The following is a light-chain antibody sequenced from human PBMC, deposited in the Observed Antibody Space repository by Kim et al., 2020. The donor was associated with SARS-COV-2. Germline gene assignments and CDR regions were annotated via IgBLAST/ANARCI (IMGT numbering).Light chain of an antibody. CDR1: RSNRGNKA. CDR3: AAWDDSLNGQV. Sequence: RDTRSCSGSRSNRGNKAVNWYQQLPGKAPQVLIYYDDRLPSGVSERFSGSKSGTSASLAISGIQSEDEADYYCAAWDDSLNGQVFGGGTQLTVL. CDR2: YDD. J-gene: IGLJ2*01. V-gene: IGLV1-36*01.